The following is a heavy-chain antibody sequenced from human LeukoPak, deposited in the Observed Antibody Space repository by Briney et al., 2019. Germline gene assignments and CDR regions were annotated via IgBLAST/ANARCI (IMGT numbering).Heavy chain of an antibody. D-gene: IGHD3-22*01. CDR1: GFTFSAYA. CDR2: MSGSGGMT. Sequence: GGSLRLSCAVSGFTFSAYAMSWVRQAPGKGLEWVSAMSGSGGMTYYADSVKGRFSISRDNSKNTLHLQLNSMRAEDTAVYYCAKGAMPYYDGSGYNYFDYWGQGTPVTVSS. V-gene: IGHV3-23*01. CDR3: AKGAMPYYDGSGYNYFDY. J-gene: IGHJ4*02.